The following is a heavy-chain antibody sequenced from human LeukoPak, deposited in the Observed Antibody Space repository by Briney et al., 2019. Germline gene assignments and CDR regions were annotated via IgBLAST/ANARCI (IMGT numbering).Heavy chain of an antibody. Sequence: PSETLSLTCAVYGGSFSGYYWSWIRQPPGKGLEWIGDINHSGSTNYNPSLKSRVTISVDTSKNQFSLKLSSMTAADTAVYYCARDTRRNWNYVVSYYYYGMDVWGQGTTVTVSS. V-gene: IGHV4-34*01. D-gene: IGHD1-7*01. J-gene: IGHJ6*02. CDR1: GGSFSGYY. CDR2: INHSGST. CDR3: ARDTRRNWNYVVSYYYYGMDV.